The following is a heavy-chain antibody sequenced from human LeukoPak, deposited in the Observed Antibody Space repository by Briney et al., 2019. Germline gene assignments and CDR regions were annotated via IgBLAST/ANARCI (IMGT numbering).Heavy chain of an antibody. CDR2: FSLGETT. V-gene: IGHV4-59*08. CDR1: GASITTYS. CDR3: ARWDELDWAFGT. Sequence: RASETLSLTCSVSGASITTYSWNWLRQSPGKGLEWIGYFSLGETTSYTSSLKSRVTISRDMSKNQVSLKLTSVTAADTAVYYCARWDELDWAFGTWGPGTLVTVSS. D-gene: IGHD2-21*01. J-gene: IGHJ5*02.